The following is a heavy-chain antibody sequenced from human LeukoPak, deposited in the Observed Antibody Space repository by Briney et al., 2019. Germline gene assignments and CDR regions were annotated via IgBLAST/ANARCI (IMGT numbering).Heavy chain of an antibody. CDR1: GGSFSGYY. CDR2: INHSGST. Sequence: SETLSLGCAVYGGSFSGYYWSWVRQPPGKGLEWIGEINHSGSTNYNPPLKSRVTISVGTSKNQFSLKLSSVTAADTAVYYCATDAISSSSVDLDPVDYWGQGTPVTVSS. CDR3: ATDAISSSSVDLDPVDY. J-gene: IGHJ4*02. V-gene: IGHV4-34*01. D-gene: IGHD6-6*01.